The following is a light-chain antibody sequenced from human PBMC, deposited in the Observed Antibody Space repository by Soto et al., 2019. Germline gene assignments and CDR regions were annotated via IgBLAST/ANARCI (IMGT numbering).Light chain of an antibody. J-gene: IGKJ2*01. CDR1: QSVNSN. Sequence: EIVMTQSPATLSVSQGERATLSCRASQSVNSNLAWYQQKPGHSPRLLIYGASTRVTGIPARFSGSGSGTEFTLTISCLQSEDFASYYCQQHNSWPPVFGQGTKLEIK. CDR2: GAS. V-gene: IGKV3-15*01. CDR3: QQHNSWPPV.